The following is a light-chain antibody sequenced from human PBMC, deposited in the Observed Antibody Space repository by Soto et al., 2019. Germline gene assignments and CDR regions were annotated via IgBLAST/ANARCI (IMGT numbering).Light chain of an antibody. J-gene: IGKJ1*01. Sequence: DIQMTQSPSTLSESVGDRVNITCWASQTINSWLAWYQQKPGKAPKVLIFDASSLKTGVPSRFSGSGSGTDFTLTINNLQSEEFADYFCQQTYSNMWTFGQGTKVDI. CDR3: QQTYSNMWT. V-gene: IGKV1-5*01. CDR2: DAS. CDR1: QTINSW.